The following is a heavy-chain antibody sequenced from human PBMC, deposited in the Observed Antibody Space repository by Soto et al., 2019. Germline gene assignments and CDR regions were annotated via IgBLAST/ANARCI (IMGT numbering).Heavy chain of an antibody. CDR3: VKAISGYNAPLDH. V-gene: IGHV1-24*01. Sequence: GASVKVSCKVSGYTLTELSMHWVRQAPGKGLEWMGGFDPEDGKTTSAQKFQGRVTVTEDTSTDTAYMELSSLRSEDTAVYYCVKAISGYNAPLDHWGQGTRVTAPQ. J-gene: IGHJ4*02. CDR2: FDPEDGKT. CDR1: GYTLTELS. D-gene: IGHD1-1*01.